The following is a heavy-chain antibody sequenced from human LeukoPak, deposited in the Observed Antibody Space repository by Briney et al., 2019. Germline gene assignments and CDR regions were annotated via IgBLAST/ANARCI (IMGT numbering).Heavy chain of an antibody. V-gene: IGHV4-59*08. J-gene: IGHJ4*02. Sequence: SETLSLTCSVSGGSISSDYWSWLRQPPGKGLEWIRYIHYSGSTNYSPSLRSRVTISLDTSKRQFSLSLSSVAAADTAVYYCAKSSSTYHEGFDYWGQGTLATVSS. D-gene: IGHD1-14*01. CDR3: AKSSSTYHEGFDY. CDR2: IHYSGST. CDR1: GGSISSDY.